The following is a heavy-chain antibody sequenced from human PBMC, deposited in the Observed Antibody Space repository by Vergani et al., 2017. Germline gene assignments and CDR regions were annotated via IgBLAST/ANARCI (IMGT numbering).Heavy chain of an antibody. CDR2: IKHNSGGT. CDR1: GYTFTGYD. V-gene: IGHV1-2*06. CDR3: ARDRVLIAAFYY. Sequence: QVQLVQSGAEVKKPGASVKVSCKASGYTFTGYDMHWVRQAPGQGLEWMGRIKHNSGGTNYAQKVTGGVTMTRDTSIRTAYMELSRLRSYDTAVYYCARDRVLIAAFYYWGQGTLVTVSA. D-gene: IGHD2-8*01. J-gene: IGHJ4*02.